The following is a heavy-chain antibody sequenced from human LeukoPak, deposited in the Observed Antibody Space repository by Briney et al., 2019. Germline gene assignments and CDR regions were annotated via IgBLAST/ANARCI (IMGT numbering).Heavy chain of an antibody. CDR2: ISVHNGNT. V-gene: IGHV1-18*01. Sequence: ASVKVSCKASDYSFNSYGISWVRQTPGQGLEWMGWISVHNGNTNYAQKFQGRVIMTTDTSTSTAYMELRSLRSDDTAAYYCARDYYDILTGYYNFDYWGQGTLVTVSS. J-gene: IGHJ4*02. D-gene: IGHD3-9*01. CDR1: DYSFNSYG. CDR3: ARDYYDILTGYYNFDY.